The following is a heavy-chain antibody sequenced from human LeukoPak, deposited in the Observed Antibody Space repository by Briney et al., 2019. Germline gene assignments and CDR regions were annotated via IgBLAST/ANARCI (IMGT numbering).Heavy chain of an antibody. CDR3: ARESGAFSPFGF. J-gene: IGHJ4*02. D-gene: IGHD1-26*01. V-gene: IGHV4-4*02. Sequence: SETLSLTCAVSGGSILSTNWWSGVRQPPGRGLEWIGEVHLSGASNYNPSLKSRVNMSIDKSRNQLFLEPTSVTAADTAIYYCARESGAFSPFGFWGQGTLVTVSS. CDR1: GGSILSTNW. CDR2: VHLSGAS.